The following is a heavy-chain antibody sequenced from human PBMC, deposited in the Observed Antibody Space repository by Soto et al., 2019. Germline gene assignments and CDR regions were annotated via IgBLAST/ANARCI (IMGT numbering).Heavy chain of an antibody. V-gene: IGHV3-33*01. D-gene: IGHD3-22*01. J-gene: IGHJ4*02. CDR1: GFTFSSYG. CDR2: IWYDGSNK. Sequence: QVQLVESGGGVVQPGRSLRLSCAASGFTFSSYGMHWVRQAPGKGLEWVAVIWYDGSNKYYADSVKGRFTISRDNSKNTLELQMNRLRAEDTAVYYCARSGSRGYYAAYWGQGTQVTVSS. CDR3: ARSGSRGYYAAY.